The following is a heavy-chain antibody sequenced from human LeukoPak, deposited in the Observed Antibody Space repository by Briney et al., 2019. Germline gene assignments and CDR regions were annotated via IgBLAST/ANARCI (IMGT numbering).Heavy chain of an antibody. J-gene: IGHJ4*02. CDR2: ISSSGSTI. CDR3: ARDRRAMVRGGPFDS. D-gene: IGHD5-18*01. V-gene: IGHV3-11*01. CDR1: GFTSSDYY. Sequence: PGGSLRLSCAASGFTSSDYYISWDRQAPGKGLEWVSYISSSGSTIYYADSVKGRFTISRDNAKNSLYLQMNSLRAEDTAVYYCARDRRAMVRGGPFDSWGQGTLVTVSS.